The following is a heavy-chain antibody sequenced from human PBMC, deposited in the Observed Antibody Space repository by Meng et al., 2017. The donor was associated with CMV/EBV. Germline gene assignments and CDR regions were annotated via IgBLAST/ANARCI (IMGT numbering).Heavy chain of an antibody. V-gene: IGHV3-23*01. CDR2: ISGSGGST. J-gene: IGHJ6*02. D-gene: IGHD6-13*01. CDR1: GFTFSSYA. CDR3: AKESVGSSWYYYGMDV. Sequence: GGSLRLSCAASGFTFSSYAMSWVRQAPGKGLEWVSAISGSGGSTYYADSVKGRFTISRDNSKNTLYLQMNSLRAEDTAAYYCAKESVGSSWYYYGMDVWGQGTTVTVSS.